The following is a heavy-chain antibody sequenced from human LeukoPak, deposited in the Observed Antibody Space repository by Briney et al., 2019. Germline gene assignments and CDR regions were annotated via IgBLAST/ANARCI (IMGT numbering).Heavy chain of an antibody. CDR1: GFTFSSYS. CDR2: ISGSGGST. CDR3: ANLSPYYYDSSGPLGY. D-gene: IGHD3-22*01. J-gene: IGHJ4*02. Sequence: PGGSLRLSCAASGFTFSSYSMNWVRQAPGKGLEWVSAISGSGGSTYYADSVKGRFTISRDNSKNTLYLQMNSLRAEDTAVYYCANLSPYYYDSSGPLGYWGQGTLVTVSS. V-gene: IGHV3-23*01.